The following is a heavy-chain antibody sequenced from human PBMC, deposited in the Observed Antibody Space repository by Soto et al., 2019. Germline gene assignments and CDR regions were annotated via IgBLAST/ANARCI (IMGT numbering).Heavy chain of an antibody. J-gene: IGHJ6*02. Sequence: PSETLSLTCTVSGGSISSGDYYWSWIRQPPGKGLEWIGYIYYSGSTNSNPSLKSRVTISVDTSKNQFSLKLSSVTSADTAVYYCARPLYSYGPMDVWGQGTTVTVSS. CDR1: GGSISSGDYY. D-gene: IGHD5-18*01. CDR2: IYYSGST. V-gene: IGHV4-61*08. CDR3: ARPLYSYGPMDV.